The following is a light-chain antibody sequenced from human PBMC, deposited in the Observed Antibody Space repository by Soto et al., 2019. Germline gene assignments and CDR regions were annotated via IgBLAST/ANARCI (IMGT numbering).Light chain of an antibody. CDR2: DAS. Sequence: EIVLTQSPATLSLSPGERATLSCRASQSVSYYLAWYQQKPGQAPRLLIYDASNRATDIPARFSGSGSGTDFTLTISSLEPEDFAVYYCQQRSNWPGTFGQGTKLEIK. CDR1: QSVSYY. CDR3: QQRSNWPGT. V-gene: IGKV3-11*01. J-gene: IGKJ2*01.